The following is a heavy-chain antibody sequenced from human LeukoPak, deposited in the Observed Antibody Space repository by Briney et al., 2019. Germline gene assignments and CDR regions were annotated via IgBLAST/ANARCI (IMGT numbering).Heavy chain of an antibody. V-gene: IGHV3-21*01. CDR3: ARVYDSSGYYYARYYFDY. J-gene: IGHJ4*02. Sequence: GGSLRLSCAASGFTFSSYSMNWVRQAPGKGLEWASSISSSSSYIYYADSVKGRFTISRDNAKNSLYLQMNSRRAEDTAVYYCARVYDSSGYYYARYYFDYWGQGTLVTVSS. D-gene: IGHD3-22*01. CDR1: GFTFSSYS. CDR2: ISSSSSYI.